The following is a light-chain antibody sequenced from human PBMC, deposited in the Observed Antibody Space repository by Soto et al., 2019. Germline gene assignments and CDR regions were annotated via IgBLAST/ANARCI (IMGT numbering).Light chain of an antibody. CDR2: KAS. CDR1: QTISSW. Sequence: EIQMTQSPSTLSASVGDRVTITCRASQTISSWLAWYQQKPGQAPKLLIYKASSLESAVPSRFSGSGSGTEFTLTISGLQPDDFATYYCQQYNSYPLTFGGGTKVDIK. CDR3: QQYNSYPLT. V-gene: IGKV1-5*03. J-gene: IGKJ4*01.